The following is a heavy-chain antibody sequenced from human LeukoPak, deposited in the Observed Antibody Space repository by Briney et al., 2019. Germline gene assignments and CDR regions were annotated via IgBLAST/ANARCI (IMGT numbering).Heavy chain of an antibody. CDR1: GGSITSSSYY. V-gene: IGHV4-39*01. Sequence: PSETLSLTCTASGGSITSSSYYWGWIRQPPGKGLEWIGSIYYSGSTYYDPSLKSRVTIAVKTSTNQFFLNLSFVTAADTAVYYCARGLPYASPQAGNWGQGTLVTVSS. J-gene: IGHJ4*02. CDR3: ARGLPYASPQAGN. CDR2: IYYSGST. D-gene: IGHD2-2*01.